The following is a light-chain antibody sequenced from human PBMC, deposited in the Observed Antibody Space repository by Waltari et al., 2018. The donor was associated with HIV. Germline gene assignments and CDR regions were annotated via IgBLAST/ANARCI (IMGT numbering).Light chain of an antibody. Sequence: QSALTQPASVSGSPGQSLTISCTGTRRDIGAYNSVSWYQHHPGKVPKLLIYEVTNRPSGVSHRFSGSKSGNTASLTISGLQAEDEADFYCTSYTSISTLVFGTGTKVTVL. J-gene: IGLJ1*01. CDR1: RRDIGAYNS. V-gene: IGLV2-14*01. CDR3: TSYTSISTLV. CDR2: EVT.